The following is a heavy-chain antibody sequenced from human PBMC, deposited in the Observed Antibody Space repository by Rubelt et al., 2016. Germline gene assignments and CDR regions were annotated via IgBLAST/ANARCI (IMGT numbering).Heavy chain of an antibody. J-gene: IGHJ3*02. CDR1: GYTFTSYG. D-gene: IGHD5-24*01. CDR3: ARRDGYNWDDAFDI. V-gene: IGHV1-18*01. CDR2: IRAYNGNT. Sequence: QVQLVQSGAEVKKPGASVKVSCKASGYTFTSYGISWVRQAPGQGLEWMGRIRAYNGNTNYAQKLQGIVTMTTDTSTSTAYMELRSLRSDDTAVYYCARRDGYNWDDAFDIWGQGTMVTVSS.